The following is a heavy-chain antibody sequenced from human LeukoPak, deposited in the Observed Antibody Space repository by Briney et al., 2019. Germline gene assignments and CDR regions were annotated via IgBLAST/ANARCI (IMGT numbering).Heavy chain of an antibody. V-gene: IGHV1-69*13. Sequence: SVKVSCKASGGTFSSYAISWVRPAPGQGLEWMGGIIPIFGTANYAQKFQGRVTITADESTSTAYMELSSLRSEDTAVYYCVTRPRGVVYWYFDYWGQGTLVTVSS. D-gene: IGHD2-2*01. J-gene: IGHJ4*02. CDR3: VTRPRGVVYWYFDY. CDR2: IIPIFGTA. CDR1: GGTFSSYA.